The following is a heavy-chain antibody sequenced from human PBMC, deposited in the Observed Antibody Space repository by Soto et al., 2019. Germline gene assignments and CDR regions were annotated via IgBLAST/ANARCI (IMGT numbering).Heavy chain of an antibody. CDR3: VRGMNPLF. J-gene: IGHJ4*01. Sequence: PGGSLRLSCAASGFTPRTYTMNWVRQAPGKGLEWVSSISISSSDRYCADSVRGRFTISRDNAKNALYLQMNSLRADDTAVYFCVRGMNPLFGGQGTLVTVSS. CDR1: GFTPRTYT. CDR2: ISISSSDR. V-gene: IGHV3-21*06.